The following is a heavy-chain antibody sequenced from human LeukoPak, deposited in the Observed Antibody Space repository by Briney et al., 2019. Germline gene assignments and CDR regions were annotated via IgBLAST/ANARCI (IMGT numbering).Heavy chain of an antibody. V-gene: IGHV3-23*01. CDR3: AKRGIVIRAVIIIGFHKEAYYFDY. CDR2: ISERGCST. Sequence: GGSLRLSCVVSGITLSNYGMSWVRQAPGKGLEWVSGISERGCSTNYADSVKGRFIIPRDTSKNTVYLQMDSLRVEDTAVYFCAKRGIVIRAVIIIGFHKEAYYFDYWGQGILVTVSS. CDR1: GITLSNYG. D-gene: IGHD3-10*01. J-gene: IGHJ4*02.